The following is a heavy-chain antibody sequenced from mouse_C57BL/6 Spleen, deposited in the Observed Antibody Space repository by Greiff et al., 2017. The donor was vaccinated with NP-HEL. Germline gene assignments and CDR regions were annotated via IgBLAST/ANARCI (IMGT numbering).Heavy chain of an antibody. D-gene: IGHD2-4*01. CDR2: ISDGGSYT. CDR3: ARDDSYYFDY. V-gene: IGHV5-4*01. J-gene: IGHJ2*01. CDR1: GFTFSSYA. Sequence: EVKLMESGGGLVKPGGSLKLSCAASGFTFSSYAMSWVRQTPEKRLEWVATISDGGSYTYYPDNVKGRFTISRDNAKNNLYLQMSHLKSEDTAMYYCARDDSYYFDYWGQGTTLTVSS.